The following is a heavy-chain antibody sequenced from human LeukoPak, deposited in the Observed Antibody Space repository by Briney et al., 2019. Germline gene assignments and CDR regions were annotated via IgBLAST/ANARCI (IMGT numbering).Heavy chain of an antibody. Sequence: SETLSLTCAVYGGSFSGYYWSWIRQPPGKGLEWIGYIYTSGSTNYNPSLKSRVTISVDTSKNQFSLKLSSVTAADTAVYYCARRCSSTSCYDYWGQGTLVTVSS. CDR2: IYTSGST. D-gene: IGHD2-2*01. J-gene: IGHJ4*02. CDR3: ARRCSSTSCYDY. V-gene: IGHV4-4*09. CDR1: GGSFSGYY.